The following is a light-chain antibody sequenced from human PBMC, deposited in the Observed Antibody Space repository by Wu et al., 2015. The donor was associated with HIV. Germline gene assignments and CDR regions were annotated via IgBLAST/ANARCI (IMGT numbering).Light chain of an antibody. CDR2: GAS. V-gene: IGKV3-15*01. Sequence: IVLTQSPATLSLSPGERATLSCRASQNINSNLAWYQQKPGQAPRLLIYGASTRATGIPARFSGSESGTEFTLTISSLQSEDFAVYYCQQYSNWPPWTFGQGTRVEIK. CDR1: QNINSN. CDR3: QQYSNWPPWT. J-gene: IGKJ1*01.